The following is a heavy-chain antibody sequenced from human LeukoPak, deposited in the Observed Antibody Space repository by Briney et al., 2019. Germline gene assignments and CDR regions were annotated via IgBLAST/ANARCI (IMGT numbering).Heavy chain of an antibody. J-gene: IGHJ5*02. V-gene: IGHV1-2*02. CDR3: ARDTHCSGGSCHSPFYWFDP. CDR2: INPNSGGT. CDR1: GYTFTGYY. Sequence: ASVKVSCKASGYTFTGYYMHWVRQAPGQGLEWMGWINPNSGGTNYAQKLQGRVTMTTDTSTSTAYMELRSLRSDDTAVYYCARDTHCSGGSCHSPFYWFDPWGQGTLVTVSS. D-gene: IGHD2-15*01.